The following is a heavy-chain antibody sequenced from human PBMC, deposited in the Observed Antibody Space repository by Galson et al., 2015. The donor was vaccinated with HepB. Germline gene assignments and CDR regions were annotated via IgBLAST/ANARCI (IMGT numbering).Heavy chain of an antibody. Sequence: SLRLSCAASAFTFSDYSMHWVRQAPGKGLEWVALISDDGDKKFYADSVKGQFTISRDNSKNTMYLQMNSLRAEDTAVYYCARGAHDIVLMVYGMDVWGLGTTVTVSS. CDR1: AFTFSDYS. CDR3: ARGAHDIVLMVYGMDV. CDR2: ISDDGDKK. J-gene: IGHJ6*02. V-gene: IGHV3-30*03. D-gene: IGHD2-8*01.